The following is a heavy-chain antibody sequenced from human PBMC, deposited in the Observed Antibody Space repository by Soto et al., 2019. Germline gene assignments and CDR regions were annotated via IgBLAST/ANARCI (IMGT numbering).Heavy chain of an antibody. CDR1: GGSISSYY. D-gene: IGHD2-21*01. J-gene: IGHJ5*02. CDR3: ARGAASVIDP. CDR2: IYYSGST. V-gene: IGHV4-59*01. Sequence: SETLSLTCTVSGGSISSYYWSWIRQPPGRGLEWIGYIYYSGSTNYNPSLKSRVTISVDTSKNQFSLKLSSVTAADPAVYYCARGAASVIDPWGQGTLVTVSS.